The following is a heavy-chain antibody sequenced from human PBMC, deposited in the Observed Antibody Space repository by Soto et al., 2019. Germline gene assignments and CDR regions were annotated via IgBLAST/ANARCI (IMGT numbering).Heavy chain of an antibody. CDR1: GFTFSMYA. V-gene: IGHV3-23*01. CDR2: VSGSGGNT. J-gene: IGHJ6*02. Sequence: SGGSLRLSCATSGFTFSMYAMSWVRQAPGKGLEWVSAVSGSGGNTYYADSAKGRFTISRDNSKNTVYMQMSSLRAEDTAIYYCAKESNHFYYYGMDVWGPGTTVIVSS. CDR3: AKESNHFYYYGMDV.